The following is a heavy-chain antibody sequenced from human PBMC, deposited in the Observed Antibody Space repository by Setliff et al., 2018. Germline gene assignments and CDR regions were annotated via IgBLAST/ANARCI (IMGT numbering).Heavy chain of an antibody. Sequence: PSETLSLTCAVYGGSFSSYYWGWICQPPGKGLEWIGSIYYSGSTYYNPSLKSRVTISVDTSKNQFSLNLNSVTAADTAVYYCARYRNYFDSSGQTQYYFDYWGRGTLVTVS. CDR2: IYYSGST. J-gene: IGHJ4*02. V-gene: IGHV4-39*07. CDR3: ARYRNYFDSSGQTQYYFDY. D-gene: IGHD3-22*01. CDR1: GGSFSSYY.